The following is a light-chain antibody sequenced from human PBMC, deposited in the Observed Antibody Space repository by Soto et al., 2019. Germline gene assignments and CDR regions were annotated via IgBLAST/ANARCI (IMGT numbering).Light chain of an antibody. CDR3: QQRSNWPPLT. J-gene: IGKJ4*01. V-gene: IGKV3-11*01. Sequence: EIVLTQSPATLSWSPGERATLSCRASQSVSSYLAWYQQKPGQAPRLLIYDASNRATGIPARFSGSGSGTDFTLTISSLEPEDFEVNYCQQRSNWPPLTFGGGTKVEIK. CDR1: QSVSSY. CDR2: DAS.